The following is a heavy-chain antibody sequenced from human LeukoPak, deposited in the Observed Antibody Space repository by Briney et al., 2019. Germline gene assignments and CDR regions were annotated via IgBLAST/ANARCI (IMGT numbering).Heavy chain of an antibody. V-gene: IGHV1-18*01. Sequence: ASVKVSCKASGYTFTSYGISWVRQAPGQGLEWMGWISAYNGNTNYAQKLQGRVTMTTDTSTSTAYMELRSLRSDDTAVYYCARDHVEYSSSWFGYYYMDVWGKGTTVTVSS. D-gene: IGHD6-13*01. J-gene: IGHJ6*03. CDR2: ISAYNGNT. CDR1: GYTFTSYG. CDR3: ARDHVEYSSSWFGYYYMDV.